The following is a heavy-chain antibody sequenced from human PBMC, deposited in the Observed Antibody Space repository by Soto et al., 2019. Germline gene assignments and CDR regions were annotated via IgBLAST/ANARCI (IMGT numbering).Heavy chain of an antibody. V-gene: IGHV1-18*01. CDR1: GYTFTSYG. D-gene: IGHD4-17*01. J-gene: IGHJ4*02. Sequence: GASVKVSCKASGYTFTSYGISWVRQAPGQGLEWMGWISAYNGNTNYAQKLQGRVTMTTDTSTSTAYMELRSLRSDDTAVYYCARVPAPSLRVRRFVYWGQGTLVTVSP. CDR2: ISAYNGNT. CDR3: ARVPAPSLRVRRFVY.